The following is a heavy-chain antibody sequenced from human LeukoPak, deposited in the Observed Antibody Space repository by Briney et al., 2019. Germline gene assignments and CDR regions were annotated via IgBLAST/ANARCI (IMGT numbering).Heavy chain of an antibody. CDR3: ARGYYDSSGYFQH. Sequence: GESLKISCKGSGYSFTDYWIGWVRQMPGKGLEWMGIIYPGDSDTRYSPALQGQVTISADKSISTAYLQWSSLKASDTAMYYCARGYYDSSGYFQHWGQGTLVTVSS. CDR1: GYSFTDYW. V-gene: IGHV5-51*01. CDR2: IYPGDSDT. D-gene: IGHD3-22*01. J-gene: IGHJ1*01.